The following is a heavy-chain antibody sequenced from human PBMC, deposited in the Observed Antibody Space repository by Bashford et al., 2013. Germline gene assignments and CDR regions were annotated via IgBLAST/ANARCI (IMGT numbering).Heavy chain of an antibody. V-gene: IGHV3-21*01. CDR2: ISSGASYI. CDR3: ARADCRGGNCAIDH. Sequence: VRQAPRKGLEWVSSISSGASYIYYAASVKGRFTVSRANAIKSLYLQMSSLRADDTAVYYCARADCRGGNCAIDHWGQGTLVTVSS. J-gene: IGHJ5*02. D-gene: IGHD2-15*01.